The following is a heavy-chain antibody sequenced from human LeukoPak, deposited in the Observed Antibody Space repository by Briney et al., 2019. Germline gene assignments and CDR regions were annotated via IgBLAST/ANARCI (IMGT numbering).Heavy chain of an antibody. Sequence: ASVKVSCKTSGYTFTDYYIHWMRQAPGQGLEWMGWINSNSGGASYAQKFQGRVTLTRDTPTRTAFMELNRLTSDDTAVYYCARTSIAARRADFDYWGQGTVVTVSS. CDR3: ARTSIAARRADFDY. CDR1: GYTFTDYY. CDR2: INSNSGGA. D-gene: IGHD6-6*01. V-gene: IGHV1-2*02. J-gene: IGHJ4*02.